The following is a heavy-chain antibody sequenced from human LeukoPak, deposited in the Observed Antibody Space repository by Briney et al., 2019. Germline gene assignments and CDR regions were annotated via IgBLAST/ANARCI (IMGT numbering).Heavy chain of an antibody. CDR1: GGSISSYY. CDR3: ARDNALYYFDY. V-gene: IGHV4-59*01. CDR2: IYYSGST. Sequence: PSETLSLTCTVSGGSISSYYWSWIRQPPGKGLEWIGYIYYSGSTNYNPSLKSRVTISVDTSKNQFSLKLSSVTAADTAVYYCARDNALYYFDYWGQGTLVTVSS. J-gene: IGHJ4*02.